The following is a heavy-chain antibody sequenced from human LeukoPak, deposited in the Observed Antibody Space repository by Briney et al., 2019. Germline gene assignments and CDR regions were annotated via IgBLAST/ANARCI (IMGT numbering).Heavy chain of an antibody. J-gene: IGHJ5*02. CDR3: ARERRGYGYGTLDP. V-gene: IGHV3-30*04. CDR2: ISDNGLRT. D-gene: IGHD5-12*01. Sequence: GGSLRLSCVASGIDFKVYEMHWVRQSPGKGLEWVALISDNGLRTNYAESLKGRFIVSRDNSKNTMDLQMNDLRAEDTGVYFCARERRGYGYGTLDPWGQGTLVTVSS. CDR1: GIDFKVYE.